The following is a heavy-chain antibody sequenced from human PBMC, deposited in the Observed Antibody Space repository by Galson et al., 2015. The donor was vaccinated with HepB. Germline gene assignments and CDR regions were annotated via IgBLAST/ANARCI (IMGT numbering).Heavy chain of an antibody. CDR1: GFTFSSYS. V-gene: IGHV3-21*01. Sequence: SLRLSCAASGFTFSSYSMNWVRQTPGKGLEWVSSISSSGTYVSYADSVRGRFTISRDNPKESLYLEMNSLRVDDTAVYYCVRDSASWSLVTYFDSWGQGKLVTVSS. J-gene: IGHJ4*02. D-gene: IGHD6-13*01. CDR2: ISSSGTYV. CDR3: VRDSASWSLVTYFDS.